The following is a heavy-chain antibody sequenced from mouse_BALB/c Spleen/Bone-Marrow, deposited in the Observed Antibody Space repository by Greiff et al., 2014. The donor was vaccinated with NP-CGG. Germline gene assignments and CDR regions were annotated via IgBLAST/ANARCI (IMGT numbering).Heavy chain of an antibody. V-gene: IGHV1-4*02. Sequence: QVQLQQSAAELARPGASVKMSCKASGYTFTSYTMHWVKQRPGQGLEWIGYINPSNGYTEYNQKFKDKTTLTVDKSSSTTYMQLSSLTSEDSAVYYCARPRYFDYWGQGTTLTASS. CDR3: ARPRYFDY. CDR2: INPSNGYT. CDR1: GYTFTSYT. J-gene: IGHJ2*01.